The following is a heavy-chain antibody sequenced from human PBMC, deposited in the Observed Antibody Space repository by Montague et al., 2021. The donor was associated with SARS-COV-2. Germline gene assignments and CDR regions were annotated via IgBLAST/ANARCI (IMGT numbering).Heavy chain of an antibody. CDR1: GFPFSSHW. J-gene: IGHJ6*02. CDR3: ARRNDMDV. CDR2: INQDGSDR. V-gene: IGHV3-7*01. Sequence: SLRLSCAGTGFPFSSHWMNWVRQAPGKGLEWVANINQDGSDRRYVDSVKGRFTISKDNAKNSLFLEMNSLRAEDTAVYYCARRNDMDVWGQGTTVTVSS.